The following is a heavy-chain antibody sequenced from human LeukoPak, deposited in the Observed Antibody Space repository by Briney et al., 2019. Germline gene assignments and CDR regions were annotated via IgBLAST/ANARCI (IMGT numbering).Heavy chain of an antibody. CDR3: AKIHPGDY. V-gene: IGHV4-38-2*02. CDR2: IHSSGST. D-gene: IGHD5-18*01. J-gene: IGHJ4*02. Sequence: SETLSLTCTVSGYSISSGYYWGWIRQPPGKRLEWIGRIHSSGSTNYNSSLKSRVTISLDRSKNQFSLKLTSVTAADTAVYYCAKIHPGDYWGQGTLVTVSS. CDR1: GYSISSGYY.